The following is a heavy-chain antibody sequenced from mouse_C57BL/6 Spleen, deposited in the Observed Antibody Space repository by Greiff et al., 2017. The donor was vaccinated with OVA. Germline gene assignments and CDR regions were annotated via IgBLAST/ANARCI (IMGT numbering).Heavy chain of an antibody. J-gene: IGHJ4*01. CDR1: GFTFSDYY. CDR2: INYDGSST. Sequence: EVMLVESEGGLVQPGSSMKLSCTASGFTFSDYYMAWVRQVPEKGLEWVANINYDGSSTYYLDSLKSRFIISRDNAKNILYLQMSSLKSEDTATYYCARAYYSNYDYAMDYWGQGTSVTVSS. CDR3: ARAYYSNYDYAMDY. D-gene: IGHD2-5*01. V-gene: IGHV5-16*01.